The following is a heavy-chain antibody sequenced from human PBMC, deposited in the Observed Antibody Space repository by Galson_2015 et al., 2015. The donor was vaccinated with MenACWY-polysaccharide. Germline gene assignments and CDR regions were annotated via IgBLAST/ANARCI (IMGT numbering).Heavy chain of an antibody. J-gene: IGHJ4*02. CDR1: GFAFSNYA. CDR3: TTDRPLTGGGVVAY. CDR2: IKSKIHGETR. V-gene: IGHV3-15*01. D-gene: IGHD3-16*01. Sequence: SLRLSCAGSGFAFSNYAMSWVRQAPGKGLEWVGRIKSKIHGETRDYAAPVIGRFSISRDDSENTVYLQMNSLRAEDTAVYYCTTDRPLTGGGVVAYWGQGTLVTVSS.